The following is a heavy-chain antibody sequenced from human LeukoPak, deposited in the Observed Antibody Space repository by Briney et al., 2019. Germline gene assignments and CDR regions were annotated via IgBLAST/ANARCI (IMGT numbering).Heavy chain of an antibody. Sequence: ASVKVSCKASGYTFTGYYVHWVRQAPGQGLEWMGWINPYSGDTNYAQKFQGRVTMTTDTSTSTAYMELRSLRSDDTAVYYCKITGLRLGELSSPPFDYWGQGTLVTVSS. CDR1: GYTFTGYY. D-gene: IGHD3-16*02. CDR2: INPYSGDT. CDR3: KITGLRLGELSSPPFDY. J-gene: IGHJ4*02. V-gene: IGHV1-2*02.